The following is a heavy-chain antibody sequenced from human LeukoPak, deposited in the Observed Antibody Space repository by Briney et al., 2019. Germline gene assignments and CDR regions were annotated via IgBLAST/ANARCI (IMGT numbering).Heavy chain of an antibody. CDR2: MNSDGSST. J-gene: IGHJ4*02. V-gene: IGHV3-74*01. CDR3: ARSRYCSSSSCYTYFDS. Sequence: GGSLRLSCAASGFTFSSYWMNWVRQAPGKGLMWVSRMNSDGSSTTYADSVKGRFTISRDNAEDTLYLQLNSLRVEDTAVYYCARSRYCSSSSCYTYFDSWGQGTLVTVSS. D-gene: IGHD2-2*02. CDR1: GFTFSSYW.